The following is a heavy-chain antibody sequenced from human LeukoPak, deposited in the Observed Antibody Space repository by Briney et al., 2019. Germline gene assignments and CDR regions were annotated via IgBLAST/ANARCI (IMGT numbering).Heavy chain of an antibody. CDR3: AKHFFDY. J-gene: IGHJ4*02. CDR1: GFTFSSYG. Sequence: GGSLRLSCAASGFTFSSYGTHWVRQAPGKGLEWVAVISYDGSNKYYADSVKGRFAISRDNSKNTLYLQMNSLRAEDTAVYYCAKHFFDYWGQGTLVTVSS. CDR2: ISYDGSNK. D-gene: IGHD3-3*02. V-gene: IGHV3-30*18.